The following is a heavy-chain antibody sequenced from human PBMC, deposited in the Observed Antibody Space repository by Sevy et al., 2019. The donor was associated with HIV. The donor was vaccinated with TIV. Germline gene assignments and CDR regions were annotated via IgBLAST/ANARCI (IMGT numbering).Heavy chain of an antibody. CDR1: GGSFSGYY. J-gene: IGHJ5*02. Sequence: SETLSLTCAVHGGSFSGYYWSWIRQPPGKGLEWIGEINHSGSTNYNPSLKSRVTISVDTSKKQFSLKLSSVTAADTAVYYCALSPPVVVVPGAPSWFDPWDQGTMVTVSS. V-gene: IGHV4-34*01. CDR2: INHSGST. D-gene: IGHD2-2*01. CDR3: ALSPPVVVVPGAPSWFDP.